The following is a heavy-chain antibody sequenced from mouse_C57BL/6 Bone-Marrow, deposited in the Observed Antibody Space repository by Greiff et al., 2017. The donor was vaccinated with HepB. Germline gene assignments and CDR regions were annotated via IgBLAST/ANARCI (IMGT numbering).Heavy chain of an antibody. CDR1: EYEFPSHD. V-gene: IGHV5-2*01. D-gene: IGHD2-1*01. CDR2: INSDGGST. Sequence: EVNVVESGGGLVQPGESLKLSCESNEYEFPSHDMSWVRKTPEKRLELVAAINSDGGSTYYPDTMERRFIISRDNTKKTLYLQMSSLRSEDTALYYCARQGGHGTWYFDVWGTGTTVTVSS. CDR3: ARQGGHGTWYFDV. J-gene: IGHJ1*03.